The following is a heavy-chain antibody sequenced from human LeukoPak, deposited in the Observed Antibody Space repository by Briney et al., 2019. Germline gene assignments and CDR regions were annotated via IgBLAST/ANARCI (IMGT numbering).Heavy chain of an antibody. D-gene: IGHD2-2*01. Sequence: ASVKVSCKASGYTFTSYYMHWVRQAPGQGLEWMGIINPSGGSTSYAQKFQGRVTMTRDTSTSTVYMELSSLRSEDTAVYYCARDWGDPDTYCSSTSCYYPAFDIWGQGTMVTVSS. J-gene: IGHJ3*02. V-gene: IGHV1-46*01. CDR3: ARDWGDPDTYCSSTSCYYPAFDI. CDR1: GYTFTSYY. CDR2: INPSGGST.